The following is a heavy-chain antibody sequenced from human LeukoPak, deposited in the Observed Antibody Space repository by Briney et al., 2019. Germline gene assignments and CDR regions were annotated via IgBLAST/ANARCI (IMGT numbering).Heavy chain of an antibody. CDR2: ISYDGSNK. CDR3: AKVAVAGTGGWFDP. V-gene: IGHV3-30-3*01. J-gene: IGHJ5*02. D-gene: IGHD6-19*01. Sequence: GRSLRLSCAASGFTFSSYAMHWVRQAPGKGLEWVAVISYDGSNKYYADSVKGRFTISRDNSKNTLYLQMNSLRAEDTAVYYCAKVAVAGTGGWFDPWGQGTLVTVSS. CDR1: GFTFSSYA.